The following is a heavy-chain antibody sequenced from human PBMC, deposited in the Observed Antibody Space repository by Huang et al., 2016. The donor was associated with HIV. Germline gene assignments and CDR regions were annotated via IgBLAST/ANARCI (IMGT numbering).Heavy chain of an antibody. D-gene: IGHD4-17*01. J-gene: IGHJ4*02. V-gene: IGHV1-8*02. CDR2: RNPNTGNT. CDR1: EYTFTNYA. CDR3: ARSAYGDLDY. Sequence: QVHLVQSGAEVKKPGASVKASCKASEYTFTNYAINWVRQAPGRGLAWMGLRNPNTGNTRFVQSFQGRFTMSRKTSITTAYKERTSVTSEDTAVYYCARSAYGDLDYWGLGTLVIVSS.